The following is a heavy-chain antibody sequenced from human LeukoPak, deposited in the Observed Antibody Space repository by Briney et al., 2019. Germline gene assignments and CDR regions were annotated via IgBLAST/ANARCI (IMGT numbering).Heavy chain of an antibody. CDR1: GFTFSSYA. CDR3: ARETSSVHSNAGPPFDY. CDR2: INGSGGST. D-gene: IGHD2-15*01. Sequence: GGSVRLSCAASGFTFSSYAMSWVRRAPGKGREWVSAINGSGGSTYYADSVKGRFTISRDNSKNTLYLKANSLPADDTAVYYCARETSSVHSNAGPPFDYWGQGTLVTVSS. V-gene: IGHV3-23*01. J-gene: IGHJ4*02.